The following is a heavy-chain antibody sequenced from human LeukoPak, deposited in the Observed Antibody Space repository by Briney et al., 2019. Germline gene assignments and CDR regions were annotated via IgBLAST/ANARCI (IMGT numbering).Heavy chain of an antibody. CDR2: IYSGGDT. Sequence: SEGSLRLSCAASGLTVTSNYMSWIRQAPGKGLEWVSVIYSGGDTYYADSVKGRFTISRDNSKNTLYLQMNSLRAEDTAVYYCARPGYSTGAFDYWGQGTLVTVSS. CDR3: ARPGYSTGAFDY. D-gene: IGHD6-25*01. V-gene: IGHV3-53*01. J-gene: IGHJ4*02. CDR1: GLTVTSNY.